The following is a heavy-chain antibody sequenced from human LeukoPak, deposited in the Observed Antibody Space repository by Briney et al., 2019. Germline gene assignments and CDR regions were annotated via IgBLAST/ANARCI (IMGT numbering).Heavy chain of an antibody. D-gene: IGHD3-10*01. V-gene: IGHV4-30-4*01. J-gene: IGHJ4*02. CDR3: ARVATMVRGVILFDY. CDR1: GGSISSGDYY. Sequence: PSQTLSLTCTVSGGSISSGDYYWSWIRQPPGTGLEWIGYIYYRGSTYYNPSLKSRVTISVDTSKNQFSLKLSSVTAADTAVYYCARVATMVRGVILFDYWGQGTLVTVSS. CDR2: IYYRGST.